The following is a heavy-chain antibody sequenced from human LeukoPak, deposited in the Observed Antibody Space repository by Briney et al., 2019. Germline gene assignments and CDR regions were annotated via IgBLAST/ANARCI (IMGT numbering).Heavy chain of an antibody. V-gene: IGHV4-59*01. CDR3: ARGVTAMVTYYYYYYMDV. CDR2: IYDSGST. CDR1: GGSFSGYY. Sequence: PSETLSLTCAVYGGSFSGYYWSWIRQPPGKGLEWIGYIYDSGSTNYNPSLKSRVTISVDTSKNQFSLKLSSVTAADTAVYYCARGVTAMVTYYYYYYMDVWGKGTTVTVSS. J-gene: IGHJ6*03. D-gene: IGHD5-18*01.